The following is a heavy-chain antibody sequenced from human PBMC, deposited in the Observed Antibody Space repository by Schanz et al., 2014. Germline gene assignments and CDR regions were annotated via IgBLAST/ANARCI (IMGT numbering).Heavy chain of an antibody. V-gene: IGHV3-7*03. CDR3: ARDPNSVNEIDY. Sequence: VQLAESGGALVQPGGSLRLSCSASGFTFSDHWMSWVRQPPGKGLEWVANIKGDSSEKNYVDSVKGRFTLSRDNAKKTMDLQMNSLRVEDTAVYYCARDPNSVNEIDYWGQGTLVTVSS. CDR1: GFTFSDHW. D-gene: IGHD5-12*01. CDR2: IKGDSSEK. J-gene: IGHJ4*02.